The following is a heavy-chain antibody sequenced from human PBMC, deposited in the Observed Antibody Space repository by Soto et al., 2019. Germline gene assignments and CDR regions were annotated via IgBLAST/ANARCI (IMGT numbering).Heavy chain of an antibody. CDR3: ARDKGRYDSGMDV. CDR2: TFYSGST. Sequence: SETLSLTCTVSGGPINSYYWSWIRQPPGKGLEWIGYTFYSGSTKYNPSLKSRATISVDRSKTHFSLNLSSVTAADTAVYYCARDKGRYDSGMDVWGQGTTVTVSS. V-gene: IGHV4-59*01. CDR1: GGPINSYY. D-gene: IGHD3-9*01. J-gene: IGHJ6*02.